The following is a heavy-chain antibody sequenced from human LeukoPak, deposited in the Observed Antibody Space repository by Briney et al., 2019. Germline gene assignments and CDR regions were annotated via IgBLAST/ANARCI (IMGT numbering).Heavy chain of an antibody. CDR3: RIAADAFDI. CDR2: INHSGST. J-gene: IGHJ3*02. CDR1: GGSFSGYY. V-gene: IGHV4-34*01. D-gene: IGHD6-13*01. Sequence: SETLSLTCAVYGGSFSGYYWSWIRQPPGKGLEWIGEINHSGSTNYNPSLKSRVTISVDTSKNQFSLKLSSVTAADTAVYYCRIAADAFDIWGQGTMVTASS.